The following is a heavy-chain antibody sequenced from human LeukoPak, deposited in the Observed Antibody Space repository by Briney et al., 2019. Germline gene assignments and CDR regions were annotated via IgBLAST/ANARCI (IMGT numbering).Heavy chain of an antibody. D-gene: IGHD2-15*01. J-gene: IGHJ6*03. V-gene: IGHV7-4-1*02. CDR2: IDTNTGNP. CDR3: TRNAAMDV. Sequence: ASVKVSCKASGYTFTYFAINWVRQAPGQGLEWMGWIDTNTGNPTYVQGFTGRFVFSLDTSVSTAYLQISSLKAEGTAIYYCTRNAAMDVWGKGTTVTVSS. CDR1: GYTFTYFA.